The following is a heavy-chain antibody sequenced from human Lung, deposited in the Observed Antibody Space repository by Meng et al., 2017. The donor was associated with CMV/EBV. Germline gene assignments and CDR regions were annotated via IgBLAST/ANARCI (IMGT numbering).Heavy chain of an antibody. D-gene: IGHD5-18*01. CDR1: GFTFGDFG. CDR2: INGKGGTI. V-gene: IGHV3-20*04. J-gene: IGHJ6*02. Sequence: SCAASGFTFGDFGMGWVRQAPGKGLEWVSGINGKGGTIGYADSVKGRFTISRDNGKNFLYLQMNSLRAEDTALYFCVRGHTYVDYYFYGMDVWGQGXTVTVSS. CDR3: VRGHTYVDYYFYGMDV.